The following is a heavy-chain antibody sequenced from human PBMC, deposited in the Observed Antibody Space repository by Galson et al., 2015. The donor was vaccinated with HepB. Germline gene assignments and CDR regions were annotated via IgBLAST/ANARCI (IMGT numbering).Heavy chain of an antibody. CDR1: GGTFSSYA. Sequence: SVKVSCKASGGTFSSYAISWVRQAPGQGLEWMGGIIPIFGTANYAQKFQGRVTITADESTSTAYMELSSLRSEDTAVYYCASSRPGGSSSWYYFDYWGQGTLVTVSS. CDR2: IIPIFGTA. J-gene: IGHJ4*02. D-gene: IGHD6-13*01. CDR3: ASSRPGGSSSWYYFDY. V-gene: IGHV1-69*13.